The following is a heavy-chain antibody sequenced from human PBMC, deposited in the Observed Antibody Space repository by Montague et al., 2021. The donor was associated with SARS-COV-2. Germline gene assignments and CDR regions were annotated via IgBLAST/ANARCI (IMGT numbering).Heavy chain of an antibody. D-gene: IGHD3-9*01. CDR3: AKSDILEDYFDY. V-gene: IGHV3-30*18. CDR2: ISYDGSNK. J-gene: IGHJ4*02. Sequence: SLRLSCAASGFTFSSYGMHWVRQAPGKGLEWVAVISYDGSNKYYADSVKGRFTNSRDNSKNTLYLQMNSLRAEETAVYYCAKSDILEDYFDYWGQGTLVTVSS. CDR1: GFTFSSYG.